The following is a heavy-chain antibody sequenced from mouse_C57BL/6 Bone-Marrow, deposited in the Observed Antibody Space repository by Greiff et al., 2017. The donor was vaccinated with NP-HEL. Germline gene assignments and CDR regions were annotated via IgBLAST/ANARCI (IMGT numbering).Heavy chain of an antibody. CDR3: TTSVLWPGAY. V-gene: IGHV14-4*01. CDR2: IDPENGDT. CDR1: GFNIKDDY. D-gene: IGHD1-1*02. Sequence: VHVKQSGAELVRPGASVKLSCTASGFNIKDDYMHWVKQRPEQGLEWIGWIDPENGDTEYASKFQGKATITADTSSNTAYLQLSSLTSEDTAVYYCTTSVLWPGAYWGQGTLVTVSA. J-gene: IGHJ3*01.